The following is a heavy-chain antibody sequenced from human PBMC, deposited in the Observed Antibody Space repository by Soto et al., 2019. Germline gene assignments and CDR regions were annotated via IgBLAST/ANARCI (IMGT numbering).Heavy chain of an antibody. J-gene: IGHJ4*02. D-gene: IGHD1-1*01. CDR1: GFTFSDYY. CDR2: ISSSGSTI. CDR3: ARVRSQRPPVDY. Sequence: LSLTCAASGFTFSDYYMSWIRQAPGKGLEWVSYISSSGSTIYYADSVKGRFTISRDNAKNSLYLQMNSLRAEDTAVYYCARVRSQRPPVDYWGQGTLVTVSS. V-gene: IGHV3-11*01.